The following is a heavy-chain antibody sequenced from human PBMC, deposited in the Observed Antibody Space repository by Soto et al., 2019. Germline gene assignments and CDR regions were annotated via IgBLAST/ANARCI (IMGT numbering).Heavy chain of an antibody. Sequence: QVQLVESGGGLVKPGGSLRLSCAASGFTFRDYYMRWIRQAPEKGLEWVSYMSSSSSYTNYADSVKGRFTISRDNAKNSLYLQMNSLRAEDTAVYYCARDSVYYGDYELNYFDYWGQGTLVTVSS. D-gene: IGHD4-17*01. CDR3: ARDSVYYGDYELNYFDY. CDR2: MSSSSSYT. V-gene: IGHV3-11*05. CDR1: GFTFRDYY. J-gene: IGHJ4*02.